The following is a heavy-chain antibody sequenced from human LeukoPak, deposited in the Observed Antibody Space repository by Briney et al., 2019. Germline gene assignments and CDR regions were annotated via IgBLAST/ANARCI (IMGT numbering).Heavy chain of an antibody. CDR2: FANTAFA. Sequence: SETLSLTCAVSGDAINSGGYFWPWVRQPPGKGLECIGYFANTAFAYYNPSLKNRVIMSLDTSKNQFSLRLNSVTAADTAVYYCARVRGSTFYIHYWGRGTLVTVSS. V-gene: IGHV4-30-4*07. CDR1: GDAINSGGYF. J-gene: IGHJ4*02. CDR3: ARVRGSTFYIHY. D-gene: IGHD2/OR15-2a*01.